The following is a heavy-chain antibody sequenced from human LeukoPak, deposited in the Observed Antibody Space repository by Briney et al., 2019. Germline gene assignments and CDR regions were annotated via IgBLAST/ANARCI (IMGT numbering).Heavy chain of an antibody. D-gene: IGHD6-19*01. V-gene: IGHV1-2*06. CDR3: ARDLGAVAGYDY. J-gene: IGHJ4*02. Sequence: ASVKVSCKASGYTFTGYYMHWVRQAPGQGHEWMGRINPNSGGTNYAQKFQGRVTMTRDTSISTAYMELSRLRSDDTAVYYCARDLGAVAGYDYWGQGTLVTVSS. CDR1: GYTFTGYY. CDR2: INPNSGGT.